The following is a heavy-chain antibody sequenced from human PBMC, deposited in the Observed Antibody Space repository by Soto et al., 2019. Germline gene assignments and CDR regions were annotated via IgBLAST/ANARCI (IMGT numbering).Heavy chain of an antibody. CDR3: ARVPRGDFWSGYYNNYYYGMDV. D-gene: IGHD3-3*01. Sequence: SVKVSCKASGGTFSIYAISGVLQSPLQWLDWMGGIIPIFGTANYAQKFQGRVTITADESTSTAHMELSSLRSEDTAVYYCARVPRGDFWSGYYNNYYYGMDVWGQGTTVTVSS. J-gene: IGHJ6*02. CDR2: IIPIFGTA. CDR1: GGTFSIYA. V-gene: IGHV1-69*13.